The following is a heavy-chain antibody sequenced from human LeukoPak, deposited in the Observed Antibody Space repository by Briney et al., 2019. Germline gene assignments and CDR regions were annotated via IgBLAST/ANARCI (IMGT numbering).Heavy chain of an antibody. J-gene: IGHJ4*02. V-gene: IGHV3-48*01. CDR2: ISSSSGST. Sequence: HPGRSLRLSCAASGFTFSSYSMNWVRQAPGKGLEWISYISSSSGSTYDADSVKGRFTISRDNAKNSLYLQMNSLRAEDTAVYYCARLGGVDYWGQGTLVTVSS. CDR1: GFTFSSYS. CDR3: ARLGGVDY. D-gene: IGHD4-17*01.